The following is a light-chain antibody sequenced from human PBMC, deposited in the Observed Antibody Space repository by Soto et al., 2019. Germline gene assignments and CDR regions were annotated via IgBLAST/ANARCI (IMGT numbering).Light chain of an antibody. CDR2: GVF. J-gene: IGKJ5*01. CDR1: QSVTTY. V-gene: IGKV3-20*01. CDR3: QHYGSSPPNT. Sequence: EIVLTQSPATLSLSPGERANISCRASQSVTTYLAWYQQKPGQAPRLLIYGVFRRATGIPDRFSGSGSGTDFTLTISRLEPEDFAVYYCQHYGSSPPNTFGQGTRLEIK.